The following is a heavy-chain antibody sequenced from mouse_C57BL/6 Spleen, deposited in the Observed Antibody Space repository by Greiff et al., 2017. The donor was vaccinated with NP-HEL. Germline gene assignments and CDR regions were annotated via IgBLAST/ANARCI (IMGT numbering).Heavy chain of an antibody. D-gene: IGHD2-3*01. CDR2: IDPNSGGT. V-gene: IGHV1-72*01. J-gene: IGHJ3*01. CDR1: GYTFTSYW. Sequence: QVQLKQPGAELVKPGASVKLSCKASGYTFTSYWMHWVKQRPGRGLEWIGRIDPNSGGTKYNEKFKSKATLTVDKPSSTAYMQLSSLTSEDSAVYYCAREEDDGYYAWFAYWGQGTLVTVSA. CDR3: AREEDDGYYAWFAY.